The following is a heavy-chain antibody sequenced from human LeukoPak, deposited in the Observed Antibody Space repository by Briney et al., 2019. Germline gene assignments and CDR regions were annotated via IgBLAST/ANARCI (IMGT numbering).Heavy chain of an antibody. CDR3: ASRYYYGSGSGNDAFDI. J-gene: IGHJ3*02. Sequence: GESLKISCKGSGYSFTSYWIGWVRQMPGKGLERMGIIYPGDSDTRYSPSFQGQVTISADKSISTAYLQWSSLKASDTAMYYCASRYYYGSGSGNDAFDIWGQGTMVTVSS. CDR1: GYSFTSYW. V-gene: IGHV5-51*01. CDR2: IYPGDSDT. D-gene: IGHD3-10*01.